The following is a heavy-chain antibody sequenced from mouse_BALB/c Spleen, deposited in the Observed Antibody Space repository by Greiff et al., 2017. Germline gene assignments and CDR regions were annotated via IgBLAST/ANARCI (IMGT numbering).Heavy chain of an antibody. CDR1: GFNIKDTY. Sequence: VQLKQSGAELVKPGASVKLSCTASGFNIKDTYMHWVKQRPEQGLEWIGRIDPANGNTKYDPKFQGKATITADTSSNTADLQLSSLTSEDTAVYYCARYGNYEYAMDYWGQGTSVTVSS. J-gene: IGHJ4*01. V-gene: IGHV14-3*02. CDR2: IDPANGNT. CDR3: ARYGNYEYAMDY. D-gene: IGHD2-10*02.